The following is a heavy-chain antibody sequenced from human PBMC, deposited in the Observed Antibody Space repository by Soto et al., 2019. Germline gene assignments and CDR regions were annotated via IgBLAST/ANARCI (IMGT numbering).Heavy chain of an antibody. CDR1: GASINIYY. CDR2: IYTTGNV. Sequence: QVQLEESGPGLVNPSETLSLTCNVSGASINIYYWSWIRQSAGKGLEWIGRIYTTGNVNYNQSLRSRATVSRDSSKNQLSLKLTSVTAADSAVYFCVRDRLNWFDPWGQGLLVTVSS. J-gene: IGHJ5*02. V-gene: IGHV4-4*07. CDR3: VRDRLNWFDP.